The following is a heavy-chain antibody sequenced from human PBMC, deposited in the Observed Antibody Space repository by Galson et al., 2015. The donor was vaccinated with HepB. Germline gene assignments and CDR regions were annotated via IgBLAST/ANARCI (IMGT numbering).Heavy chain of an antibody. CDR3: ARAGGIAPSIDY. J-gene: IGHJ4*02. V-gene: IGHV3-21*01. Sequence: SLRLSCAASGFTFSSYSMNWVRQAPGKGLEWVSSISSSSYIYYADSVKGRFTISRDNAKNSLYLQMNSLRAEDTAVYYCARAGGIAPSIDYWGQGTLVTVSS. D-gene: IGHD6-13*01. CDR1: GFTFSSYS. CDR2: ISSSSYI.